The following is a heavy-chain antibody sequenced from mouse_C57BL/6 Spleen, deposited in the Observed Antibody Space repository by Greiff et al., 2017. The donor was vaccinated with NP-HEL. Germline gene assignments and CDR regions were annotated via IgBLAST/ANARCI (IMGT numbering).Heavy chain of an antibody. V-gene: IGHV1-26*01. CDR2: INPNNGGT. D-gene: IGHD1-1*01. J-gene: IGHJ2*01. CDR3: ERYDYGSHYFDY. CDR1: GYTFTDYY. Sequence: EVQLQQSGPELVKPGASVKISCKASGYTFTDYYMNWVKQSHGKSLEWIGDINPNNGGTSYNQKFKGKATLTVDKSSSTAYMELRSLTSEDSAVYYCERYDYGSHYFDYWGQGTTFTVSS.